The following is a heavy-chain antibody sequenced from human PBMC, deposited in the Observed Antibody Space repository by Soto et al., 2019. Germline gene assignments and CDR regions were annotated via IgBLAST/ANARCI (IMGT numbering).Heavy chain of an antibody. CDR1: GGSISSGGYY. CDR2: IYYSGST. D-gene: IGHD3-10*01. V-gene: IGHV4-31*03. Sequence: SETLSLTCTVSGGSISSGGYYWSWIRQHPGKGLEWIGYIYYSGSTYYNPSLKSRVTISVDTSKNQFSLKLSSVTAADTAVYYCARLDPMVRGVIDYWGQGTLVTVSS. CDR3: ARLDPMVRGVIDY. J-gene: IGHJ4*02.